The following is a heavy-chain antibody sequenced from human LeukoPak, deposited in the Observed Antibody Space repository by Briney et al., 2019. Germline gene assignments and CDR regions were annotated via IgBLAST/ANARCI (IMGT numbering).Heavy chain of an antibody. Sequence: SETLSLTCAVYGGSFSGYYWSWIRQPPGKGLEWIGEINHSGSANYNPSLKSRVTISVDTSKNQFSLRLSSVTAADTAVYYCARGPCSSTSCYSAYWGQGTLVTVSS. V-gene: IGHV4-34*01. CDR2: INHSGSA. CDR3: ARGPCSSTSCYSAY. CDR1: GGSFSGYY. D-gene: IGHD2-2*01. J-gene: IGHJ4*02.